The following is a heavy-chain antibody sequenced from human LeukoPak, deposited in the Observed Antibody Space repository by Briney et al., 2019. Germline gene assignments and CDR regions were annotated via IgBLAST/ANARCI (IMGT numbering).Heavy chain of an antibody. CDR1: VYTFTSYY. D-gene: IGHD2-15*01. Sequence: SVKVSFKASVYTFTSYYIHWVRHAPGQRLEWMGGLNPNSGGTNYTQKFQGRVTMTRDTSISTAYMEMSRRRSDDTAVHYCARGGRPFDPWGQGTLVTVSS. J-gene: IGHJ5*02. CDR2: LNPNSGGT. CDR3: ARGGRPFDP. V-gene: IGHV1-2*02.